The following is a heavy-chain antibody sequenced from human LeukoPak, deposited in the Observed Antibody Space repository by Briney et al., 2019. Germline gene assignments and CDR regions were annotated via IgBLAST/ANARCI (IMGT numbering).Heavy chain of an antibody. CDR3: ARTDGDYGGLHYYFDY. D-gene: IGHD4-17*01. J-gene: IGHJ4*02. Sequence: ASVKVSCKASGYTFTSYYMHWVRQAPGQGLEWMGIINPSGGSTSYAQKFQGRVTMTRDMSTSTVYMELSSLRSEDTAVYYCARTDGDYGGLHYYFDYWGQGTLVTVSS. V-gene: IGHV1-46*01. CDR1: GYTFTSYY. CDR2: INPSGGST.